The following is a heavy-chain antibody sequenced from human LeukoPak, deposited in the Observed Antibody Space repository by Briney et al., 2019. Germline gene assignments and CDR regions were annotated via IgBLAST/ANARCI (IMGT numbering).Heavy chain of an antibody. V-gene: IGHV1-18*01. Sequence: ASVKVSCKASGYTFNNYPISWVRQAPGQGLEWMGWIRTSNGDTYYAQKFQGRLTVTTDTPTNTAYMELRSLRSDDTAIYYCARGSLDGYNDHWGQGTLVTVSS. CDR2: IRTSNGDT. CDR1: GYTFNNYP. D-gene: IGHD5-12*01. CDR3: ARGSLDGYNDH. J-gene: IGHJ4*02.